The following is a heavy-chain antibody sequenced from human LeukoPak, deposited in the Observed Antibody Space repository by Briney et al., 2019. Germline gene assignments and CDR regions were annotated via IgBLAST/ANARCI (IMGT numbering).Heavy chain of an antibody. J-gene: IGHJ6*03. CDR2: ISAYNGNT. CDR1: GYTFTSYG. Sequence: ASVKVSCKASGYTFTSYGISWVRQAPGQGLEWMGWISAYNGNTNYAQKLQGRVTMTTDTSTSTAYMELRSLRSDDTAVYYCARDAYSGSYKYYMDVWGKGTTVTISS. CDR3: ARDAYSGSYKYYMDV. V-gene: IGHV1-18*01. D-gene: IGHD1-26*01.